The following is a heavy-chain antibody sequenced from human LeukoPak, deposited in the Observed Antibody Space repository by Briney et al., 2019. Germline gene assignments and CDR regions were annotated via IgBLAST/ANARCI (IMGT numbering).Heavy chain of an antibody. D-gene: IGHD3-10*01. J-gene: IGHJ4*02. CDR2: LYSGETT. CDR1: GFTVSTNF. Sequence: GGSLRLSCAVSGFTVSTNFMSWVRQAPGKGLGWVSVLYSGETTSYVDSVKGRFTISRDNSKNTLYLQMNSLRVEDTAVYYCTRDRSSMVRGNYYDYWGQGTLVTVSS. V-gene: IGHV3-66*01. CDR3: TRDRSSMVRGNYYDY.